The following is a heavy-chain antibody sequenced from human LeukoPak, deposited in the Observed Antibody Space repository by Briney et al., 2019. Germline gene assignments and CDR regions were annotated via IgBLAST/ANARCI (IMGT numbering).Heavy chain of an antibody. CDR3: ARDAFRARYFDL. V-gene: IGHV3-7*01. J-gene: IGHJ2*01. Sequence: GGSLRLSCAASGFTFSNYWMSWVRQAPGKGLEWVANIKQGGSEKYYVDSVKGRFTISRDHATKSLYLQMNSLRAEDTAVYYCARDAFRARYFDLWGRGTLVTVSS. CDR1: GFTFSNYW. D-gene: IGHD3-10*01. CDR2: IKQGGSEK.